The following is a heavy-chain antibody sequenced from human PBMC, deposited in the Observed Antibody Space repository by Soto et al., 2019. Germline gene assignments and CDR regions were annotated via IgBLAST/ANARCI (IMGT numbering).Heavy chain of an antibody. D-gene: IGHD6-19*01. V-gene: IGHV3-74*01. CDR2: IGPDGTST. CDR3: VREVIAVLGSIRWFDP. Sequence: GGSLRLSCAVSGVTFRDYWMHWVRQVPGRGLLWVSRIGPDGTSTKYADSVKGRFTISRSNPENTLYLQMNSLRAEDTGVYYCVREVIAVLGSIRWFDPWGQGTLVTVSS. CDR1: GVTFRDYW. J-gene: IGHJ5*02.